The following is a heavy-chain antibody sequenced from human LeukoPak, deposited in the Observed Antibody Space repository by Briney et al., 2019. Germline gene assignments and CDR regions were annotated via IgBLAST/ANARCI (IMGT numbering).Heavy chain of an antibody. CDR3: ARADTAMVNSDY. CDR1: GFTFSSYW. V-gene: IGHV3-21*01. Sequence: GGSLRLSCAASGFTFSSYWMSWVRQAPGKGLEWVSSISSSSSYIYYADSVKGRFTISRDNAKNSLYLQMNSLRAEDTAVYYCARADTAMVNSDYWGQGTLVTVSS. CDR2: ISSSSSYI. D-gene: IGHD5-18*01. J-gene: IGHJ4*02.